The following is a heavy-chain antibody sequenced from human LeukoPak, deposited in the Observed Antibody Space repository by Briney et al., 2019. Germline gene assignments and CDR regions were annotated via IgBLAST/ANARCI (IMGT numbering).Heavy chain of an antibody. V-gene: IGHV4-34*01. CDR2: INHSGST. D-gene: IGHD6-13*01. Sequence: SETLSLTCAVYGGSFSGYYWSWIRQPPGKGLEWIGEINHSGSTNCNPSLKSRVTISDTSKNQFSLKLSSVTAADTAVYYCARGRSSSWYWYWGQGTLVTVSS. J-gene: IGHJ4*02. CDR3: ARGRSSSWYWY. CDR1: GGSFSGYY.